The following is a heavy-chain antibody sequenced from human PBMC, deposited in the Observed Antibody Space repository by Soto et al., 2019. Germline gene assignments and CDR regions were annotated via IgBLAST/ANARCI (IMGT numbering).Heavy chain of an antibody. CDR1: GGTFSSYA. CDR3: AGDYYGDHVSDYFDV. Sequence: SVKVSCKASGGTFSSYAISWVRQTPGQGLEWMGGIIPIFGTANYAQKFQGRVTITADESTSTAYMELRSLRSEDTAVYYCAGDYYGDHVSDYFDVWAQGTLVTVS. V-gene: IGHV1-69*01. CDR2: IIPIFGTA. D-gene: IGHD4-17*01. J-gene: IGHJ4*02.